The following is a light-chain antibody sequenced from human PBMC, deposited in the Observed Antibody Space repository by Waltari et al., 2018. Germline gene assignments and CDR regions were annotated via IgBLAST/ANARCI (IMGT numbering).Light chain of an antibody. CDR2: VNSDGSH. Sequence: QLVLTQSPSASASLGASVKLTCTLSSGHSSNVIAWLQQQPERGPRYLMKVNSDGSHSKGDEIPARSSGSSSGAERYLTISSLQSEDEADYYCQTGGHGTWVFGGGTKLTVL. CDR1: SGHSSNV. CDR3: QTGGHGTWV. J-gene: IGLJ3*02. V-gene: IGLV4-69*01.